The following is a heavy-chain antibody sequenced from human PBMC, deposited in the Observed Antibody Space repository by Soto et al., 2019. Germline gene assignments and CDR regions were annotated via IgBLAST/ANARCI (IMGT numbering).Heavy chain of an antibody. J-gene: IGHJ3*02. CDR2: IYYSGST. D-gene: IGHD2-2*01. V-gene: IGHV4-39*01. Sequence: QLQLQESGPGLVKPSETLSLTCTVSGGSISSSSYYWGWIRQPPGKGLEWIGSIYYSGSTYYNPSLKSRVTISVDTSKNQFSLKLSSVTAADTAVYYCARRPQRCSSTSCQDDTGKGAFDIWGQGTMVTVSS. CDR1: GGSISSSSYY. CDR3: ARRPQRCSSTSCQDDTGKGAFDI.